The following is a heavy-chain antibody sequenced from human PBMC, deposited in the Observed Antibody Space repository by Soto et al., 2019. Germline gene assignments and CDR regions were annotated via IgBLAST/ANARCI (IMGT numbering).Heavy chain of an antibody. Sequence: QVQLVQSGAEVKRPGSSVKVSCKASGDTFNFYSINWVRQAPGLGLEWMGRGNPIVSMPNYAQKFQGRVTXTXDKXTGTAYRELSSLRSEATGLYYCARSYGSGYRAFDYWGQGALVTVSS. D-gene: IGHD3-10*01. CDR3: ARSYGSGYRAFDY. CDR1: GDTFNFYS. J-gene: IGHJ4*02. V-gene: IGHV1-69*02. CDR2: GNPIVSMP.